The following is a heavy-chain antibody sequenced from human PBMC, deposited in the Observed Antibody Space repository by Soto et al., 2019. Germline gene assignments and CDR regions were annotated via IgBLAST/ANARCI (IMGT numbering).Heavy chain of an antibody. CDR3: ARRPGSWYYYYMEV. CDR1: GYTFTSYD. J-gene: IGHJ6*03. D-gene: IGHD6-13*01. V-gene: IGHV1-8*01. CDR2: MNHNSGNT. Sequence: QVQLVQSGAEVKKPGASVKVSCKASGYTFTSYDINWVRQATGQGLEWMGWMNHNSGNTGYAQKFQGRVTMTRNTTKSTAYMELSSLRSENTAVYYCARRPGSWYYYYMEVWRKGTTVSVS.